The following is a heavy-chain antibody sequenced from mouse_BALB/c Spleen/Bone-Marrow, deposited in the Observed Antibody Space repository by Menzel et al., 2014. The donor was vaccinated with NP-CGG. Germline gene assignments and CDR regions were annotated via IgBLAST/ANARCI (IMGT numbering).Heavy chain of an antibody. D-gene: IGHD1-1*01. V-gene: IGHV7-3*02. CDR1: GFTFTDYY. J-gene: IGHJ2*01. CDR2: IRNKAYGYTT. Sequence: EVNVVESGGGLVQPGGSLRPSCATSGFTFTDYYMNWVRQPPGKALEWLAFIRNKAYGYTTEYSASVKGRFTISRDNSQNILYLQMNTLRSEDSATYYCARDMGGLLFDSWGQGTTLSVSS. CDR3: ARDMGGLLFDS.